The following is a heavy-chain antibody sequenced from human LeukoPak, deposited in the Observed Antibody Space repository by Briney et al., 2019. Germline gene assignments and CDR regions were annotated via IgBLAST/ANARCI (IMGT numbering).Heavy chain of an antibody. D-gene: IGHD3/OR15-3a*01. Sequence: HPGGSLRLSCAASGFTFDDYAMHWVRQAPGKGLEWVSGISWNSGSIGYADSVKGRFTISRDNAKNSLYLQMNSLRAEDTALYYCAKDLDYAPLGSDYWGQGTLVTVSS. J-gene: IGHJ4*02. V-gene: IGHV3-9*01. CDR3: AKDLDYAPLGSDY. CDR2: ISWNSGSI. CDR1: GFTFDDYA.